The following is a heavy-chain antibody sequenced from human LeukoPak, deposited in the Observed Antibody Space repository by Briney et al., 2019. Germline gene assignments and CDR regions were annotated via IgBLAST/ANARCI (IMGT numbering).Heavy chain of an antibody. CDR2: ISGSGGST. V-gene: IGHV3-23*01. J-gene: IGHJ4*02. CDR3: AKGGLGLPAY. CDR1: GFTFSSYA. Sequence: GGSLRLSCAASGFTFSSYAMSWVRRAPGKGLEWVSAISGSGGSTYHADSVKGRFTISRDNSKNTLYLQMNSLRAEDTAVYYCAKGGLGLPAYWGQGTLVTVSS. D-gene: IGHD3-16*01.